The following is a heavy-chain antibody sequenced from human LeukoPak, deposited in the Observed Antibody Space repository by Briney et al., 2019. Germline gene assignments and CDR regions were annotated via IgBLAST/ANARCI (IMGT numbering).Heavy chain of an antibody. CDR1: GYTFTSYY. J-gene: IGHJ4*02. D-gene: IGHD3-22*01. CDR3: ARDLGITMIVNYFDY. CDR2: INPSGGAT. Sequence: ASLKVSCKASGYTFTSYYMHWVRQAPAQGLEWMGIINPSGGATKYAQKFQGRVTMTRDTSTSTLYMELSSLRSEDTAVYYCARDLGITMIVNYFDYWGQGTLVTVSS. V-gene: IGHV1-46*01.